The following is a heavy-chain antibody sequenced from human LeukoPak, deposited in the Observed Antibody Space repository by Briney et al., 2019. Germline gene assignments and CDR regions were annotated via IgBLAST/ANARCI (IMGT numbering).Heavy chain of an antibody. V-gene: IGHV3-7*01. CDR3: TREDYGVDS. CDR2: IKQDGSEN. Sequence: GGSLRLSCAASGFTFSGFWMSWVRQAPGKGLEWVANIKQDGSENYYVDSVKGRFIISRDNARNSLYLQMNSLRAEDTAMYYCTREDYGVDSWGQGTPVTVAS. J-gene: IGHJ4*02. CDR1: GFTFSGFW. D-gene: IGHD3-16*01.